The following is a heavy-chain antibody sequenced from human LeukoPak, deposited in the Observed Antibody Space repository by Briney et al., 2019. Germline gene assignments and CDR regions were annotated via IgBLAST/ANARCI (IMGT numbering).Heavy chain of an antibody. Sequence: GRSLRLSCAASGFTFSSYAMHWVRQAPGKGREWVAVLSDDGSNKYYADSVKGRFTISRDNFKNTLYLQMNSLRAEDTAVYYYARDKTAGLDYWGQGTLVTVSS. J-gene: IGHJ4*02. V-gene: IGHV3-30-3*01. CDR3: ARDKTAGLDY. D-gene: IGHD2-21*02. CDR2: LSDDGSNK. CDR1: GFTFSSYA.